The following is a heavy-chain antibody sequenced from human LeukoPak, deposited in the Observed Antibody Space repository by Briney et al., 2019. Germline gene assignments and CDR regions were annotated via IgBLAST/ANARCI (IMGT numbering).Heavy chain of an antibody. D-gene: IGHD2-15*01. Sequence: SQTLSLTCTLSSGSISTYYWSWIRQPPGKGLEWIGYIYHSGSTNYNPSLKSRVTISVDTSKNQFSLKLSSVTAADTAVYYCARGGSYASPIGYWGQGALVTVSS. CDR2: IYHSGST. CDR3: ARGGSYASPIGY. CDR1: SGSISTYY. J-gene: IGHJ4*02. V-gene: IGHV4-59*01.